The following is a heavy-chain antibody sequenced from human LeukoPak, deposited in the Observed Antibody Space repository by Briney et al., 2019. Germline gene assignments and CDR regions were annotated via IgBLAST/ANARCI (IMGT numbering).Heavy chain of an antibody. Sequence: GRSLRLYCAASGFTFSSYWMSWVRQAPGKGLEWVANIKQDGSEKYYVDSVKGRFTISRDNAKNSLYLQMNSLRAEDTAVYYCARDWGGYYYDSSGPLEGYFDYWGQGTLVTVSS. D-gene: IGHD3-22*01. CDR3: ARDWGGYYYDSSGPLEGYFDY. CDR2: IKQDGSEK. J-gene: IGHJ4*02. CDR1: GFTFSSYW. V-gene: IGHV3-7*03.